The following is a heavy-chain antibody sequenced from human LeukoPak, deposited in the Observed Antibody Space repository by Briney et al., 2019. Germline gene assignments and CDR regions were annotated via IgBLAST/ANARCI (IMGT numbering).Heavy chain of an antibody. CDR2: ISGSGGST. Sequence: GGSLRLSCAASGFTFSSYAMSWVRQAPGKGLEWVSAISGSGGSTYYADSVKGRFTISRDNSKNTLYLQMNSLRAEDTAVYYCARARPWFGELLSYYFDYWGQGTLVTVSS. J-gene: IGHJ4*02. V-gene: IGHV3-23*01. CDR1: GFTFSSYA. CDR3: ARARPWFGELLSYYFDY. D-gene: IGHD3-10*01.